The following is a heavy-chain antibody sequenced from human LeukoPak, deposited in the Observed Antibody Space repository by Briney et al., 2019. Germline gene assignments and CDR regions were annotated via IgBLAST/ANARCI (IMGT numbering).Heavy chain of an antibody. V-gene: IGHV3-48*04. CDR1: GFTFRTYS. J-gene: IGHJ6*02. CDR3: ARGQYGMDV. Sequence: PGGSLRLSCSASGFTFRTYSMNWVRQAPGKGLEWVSHISSSSTSKYYADSVKGRFTTSRDNAKNSLYLQMNSLRAEDTAVYYCARGQYGMDVWGQGTTVTVSS. CDR2: ISSSSTSK.